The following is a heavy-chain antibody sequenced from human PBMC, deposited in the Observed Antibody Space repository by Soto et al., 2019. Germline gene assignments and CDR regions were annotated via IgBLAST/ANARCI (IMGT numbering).Heavy chain of an antibody. D-gene: IGHD3-10*01. V-gene: IGHV4-34*01. CDR1: GGSFSGYY. Sequence: SETLSLTCAVYGGSFSGYYWSWIRQPPGKGLEWIGEINHSGSTNYNPSLKSRVTISVDTSKNQFSLKLSSVTAADTAVYYCASGLRRFGKGTFDYWGQGTLVTVSS. CDR3: ASGLRRFGKGTFDY. J-gene: IGHJ4*02. CDR2: INHSGST.